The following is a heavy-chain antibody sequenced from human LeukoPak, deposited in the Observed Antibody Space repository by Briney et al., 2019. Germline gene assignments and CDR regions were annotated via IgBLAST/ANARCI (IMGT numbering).Heavy chain of an antibody. CDR1: GGSISSSSYY. V-gene: IGHV4-39*01. CDR3: ASLKRGYSGYDSVSRDY. Sequence: SETLSLTCTVSGGSISSSSYYWGWIRQPPGKGLEWIGSIYYSGSTYYNPSLKSRATISVDTSKNQFSLKLSSVTAADTAVYYCASLKRGYSGYDSVSRDYWGQGTLVTVSS. J-gene: IGHJ4*02. CDR2: IYYSGST. D-gene: IGHD5-12*01.